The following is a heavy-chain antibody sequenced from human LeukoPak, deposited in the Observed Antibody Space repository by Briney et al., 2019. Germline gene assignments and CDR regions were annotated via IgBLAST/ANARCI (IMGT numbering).Heavy chain of an antibody. CDR3: ASSSGGFNWFDP. D-gene: IGHD3-22*01. CDR2: INSDGSST. Sequence: GGSLILSCAASGFTFRRYWMHWVRQAPGKGLVWVSRINSDGSSTNYADSVKGRFTISRDNAKNTLYLQMNSLRVEDTAVYYCASSSGGFNWFDPWGQGTLVTVSS. V-gene: IGHV3-74*01. J-gene: IGHJ5*02. CDR1: GFTFRRYW.